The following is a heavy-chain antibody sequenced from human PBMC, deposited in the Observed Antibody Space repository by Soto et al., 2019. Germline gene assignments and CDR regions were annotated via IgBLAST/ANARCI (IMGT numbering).Heavy chain of an antibody. CDR3: ARGQLWFSPHDY. CDR1: GGSISSGGYY. CDR2: IYYSGST. D-gene: IGHD5-18*01. J-gene: IGHJ4*02. V-gene: IGHV4-31*03. Sequence: QVQLQESGPGLVKPSQTLSLTCTVSGGSISSGGYYWSWIRQHPGKGLEWIGYIYYSGSTYHNPSLKSRVTISVDTSKNQFSLKLSSVTAADTAVYYCARGQLWFSPHDYWGQGTLVTVSS.